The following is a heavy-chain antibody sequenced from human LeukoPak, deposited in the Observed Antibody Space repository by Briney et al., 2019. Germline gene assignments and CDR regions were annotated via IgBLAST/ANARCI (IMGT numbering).Heavy chain of an antibody. CDR1: GFTFSSYA. J-gene: IGHJ4*02. V-gene: IGHV3-23*01. D-gene: IGHD6-13*01. CDR2: ISNSGGST. CDR3: AKDVYGSSWYYFDH. Sequence: PGGSLRLSCEASGFTFSSYAMSWVRQAPGKGLEWVSGISNSGGSTDYADSAEGRVSISRDNSKNTLSLQMNSLRAEDTAVYYCAKDVYGSSWYYFDHWGQGTLVTVSS.